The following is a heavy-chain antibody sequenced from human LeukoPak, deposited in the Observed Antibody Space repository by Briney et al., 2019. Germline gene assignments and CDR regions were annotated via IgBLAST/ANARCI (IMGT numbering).Heavy chain of an antibody. V-gene: IGHV4-59*01. D-gene: IGHD3-16*01. CDR1: GGSISSYY. Sequence: SQTLSLTCTVSGGSISSYYWSWIRQPPGKGLEWIGYVYYSGTTNYNPSLKSRVTISVDTSKNQFSLKLSSVTAADTAVYYCAGAERRGTYGHWFDPWGQGTLVTVSS. CDR3: AGAERRGTYGHWFDP. CDR2: VYYSGTT. J-gene: IGHJ5*02.